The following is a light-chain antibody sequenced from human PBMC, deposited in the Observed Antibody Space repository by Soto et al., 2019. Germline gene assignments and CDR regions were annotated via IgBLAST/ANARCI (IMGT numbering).Light chain of an antibody. CDR2: EVT. V-gene: IGLV2-14*01. J-gene: IGLJ2*01. Sequence: QAVLTQPASVSGSPEQSITISCTGTSSDIGGYNSGSWYQQHPGKAPKLMIYEVTNRPSGVSIRFSGSKSGNTASLTISGLQAEDEADYYCSSYTSLNTVVFGGGTKVTVL. CDR3: SSYTSLNTVV. CDR1: SSDIGGYNS.